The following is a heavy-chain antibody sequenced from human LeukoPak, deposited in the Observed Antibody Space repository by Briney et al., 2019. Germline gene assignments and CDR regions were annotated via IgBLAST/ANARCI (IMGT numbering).Heavy chain of an antibody. CDR2: IYHSGST. Sequence: PSETLSLTCAVSGYSISSGYYWGWIRQPPGKGLEWIGSIYHSGSTYYNPSLKSRVTISVDTSKNQFSLKLSSVTAADTAVYYCARVSYDFWSGYYRGNWFDPWGQGTLVTVSS. CDR3: ARVSYDFWSGYYRGNWFDP. V-gene: IGHV4-38-2*01. J-gene: IGHJ5*02. D-gene: IGHD3-3*01. CDR1: GYSISSGYY.